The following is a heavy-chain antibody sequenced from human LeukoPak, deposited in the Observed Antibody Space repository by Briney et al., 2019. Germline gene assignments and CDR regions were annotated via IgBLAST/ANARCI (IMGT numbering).Heavy chain of an antibody. CDR3: ARLAPTIFGVVRPRGWFDP. CDR1: GGSISSGGYS. Sequence: PSQTLSLTCAVSGGSISSGGYSWNWIRQPPGQGLEWFGYIYYSGSTNYNPSLRSRVPISVDTSKNQFSLKLSSVTAADTAVYYCARLAPTIFGVVRPRGWFDPWGQGTLVTVSS. CDR2: IYYSGST. D-gene: IGHD3-3*01. J-gene: IGHJ5*02. V-gene: IGHV4-30-4*07.